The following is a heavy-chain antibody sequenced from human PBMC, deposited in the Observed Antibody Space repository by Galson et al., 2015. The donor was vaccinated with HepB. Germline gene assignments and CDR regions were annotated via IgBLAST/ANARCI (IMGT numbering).Heavy chain of an antibody. V-gene: IGHV3-33*01. D-gene: IGHD1-1*01. J-gene: IGHJ3*02. Sequence: SLRLSCAASGFTFSSYGMHWVRQAPGKGLEWVAVIWYDGSNKYYADSVKGRFTISRDNSKNTLYLQMNGLRAEDTAVYYCARARPRVQAFDIWGQGTMVTVSS. CDR3: ARARPRVQAFDI. CDR2: IWYDGSNK. CDR1: GFTFSSYG.